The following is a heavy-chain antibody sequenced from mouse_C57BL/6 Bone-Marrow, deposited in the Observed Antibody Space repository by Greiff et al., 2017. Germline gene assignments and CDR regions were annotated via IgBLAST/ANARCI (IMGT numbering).Heavy chain of an antibody. V-gene: IGHV1-80*01. Sequence: QVQLKESGAELVKPGASVKISCKASGYAFSSYWMNWVKQRPGKGLEWIGQIYPGDGDTNYNGKFKGKATLTADKSSSTAYMQLSSLTSEDSAVYFCARRRFLHYYRYYFDYWGQGTTLTVSS. D-gene: IGHD1-2*01. J-gene: IGHJ2*01. CDR2: IYPGDGDT. CDR1: GYAFSSYW. CDR3: ARRRFLHYYRYYFDY.